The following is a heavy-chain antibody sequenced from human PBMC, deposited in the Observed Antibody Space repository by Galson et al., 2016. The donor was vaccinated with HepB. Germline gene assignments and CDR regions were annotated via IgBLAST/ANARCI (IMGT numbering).Heavy chain of an antibody. CDR3: ARDRRSDVRGNQWYFDL. D-gene: IGHD3-16*01. CDR2: IWYDGTNK. CDR1: GATFSPYG. Sequence: SLRLSCAASGATFSPYGIHWVRQAPGKGLEWVAVIWYDGTNKYYADSVKGRFTISRDNSKNTVYLQMSYLRTEDTALYYCARDRRSDVRGNQWYFDLWGRGTPVTVSP. J-gene: IGHJ2*01. V-gene: IGHV3-33*01.